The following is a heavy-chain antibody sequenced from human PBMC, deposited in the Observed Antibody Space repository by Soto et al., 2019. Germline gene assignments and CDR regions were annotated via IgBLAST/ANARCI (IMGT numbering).Heavy chain of an antibody. CDR2: IYPGDSDT. Sequence: GESLRISCKGSGYSFTSYWIGWVRQMPGKGLEWMGIIYPGDSDTRYSPSFQGQVTISADKSISTAYLQWSSLKASDTAMYYCARIPLWFGDEGRESDYYYYMDVWGKGTTVTVSS. D-gene: IGHD3-10*01. CDR1: GYSFTSYW. J-gene: IGHJ6*03. V-gene: IGHV5-51*01. CDR3: ARIPLWFGDEGRESDYYYYMDV.